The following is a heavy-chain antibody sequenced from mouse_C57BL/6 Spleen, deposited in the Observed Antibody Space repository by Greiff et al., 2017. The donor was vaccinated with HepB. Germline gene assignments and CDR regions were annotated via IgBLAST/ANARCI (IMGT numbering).Heavy chain of an antibody. CDR3: AREALTGAYFDY. D-gene: IGHD4-1*01. Sequence: QVQLKESGAELVRPGASVKLSCKASGYTFTDYYINWVKQRPGQGLEWIARIYPGSGNTYYNEKFKGKATLTAEKSSSTAYMQLSSLTSEDSAVYFCAREALTGAYFDYWGQGTTLTVSS. CDR1: GYTFTDYY. CDR2: IYPGSGNT. J-gene: IGHJ2*01. V-gene: IGHV1-76*01.